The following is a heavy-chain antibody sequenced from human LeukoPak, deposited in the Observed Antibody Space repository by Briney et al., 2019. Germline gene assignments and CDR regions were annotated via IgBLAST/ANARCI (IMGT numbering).Heavy chain of an antibody. CDR1: GYTFTGYY. V-gene: IGHV1-2*02. CDR3: APRGGSASLHFDS. J-gene: IGHJ4*02. Sequence: ASVKVSCKASGYTFTGYYIHWVRQAPGQGLEWMGWIDVDNGGTKYAQNFQGRVTMTRDTSVTTAYMDLIRLKSDDTAVYYCAPRGGSASLHFDSWGQGTPVTVSS. D-gene: IGHD3-16*01. CDR2: IDVDNGGT.